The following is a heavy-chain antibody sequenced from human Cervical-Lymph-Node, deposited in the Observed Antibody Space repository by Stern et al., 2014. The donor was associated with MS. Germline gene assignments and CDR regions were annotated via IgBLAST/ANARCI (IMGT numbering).Heavy chain of an antibody. V-gene: IGHV2-5*02. CDR3: ARIDPDFGDYYFDY. CDR2: IYWDDDT. J-gene: IGHJ4*02. CDR1: GVSLTTSGVG. Sequence: ESGPTLVKPTQTLTLTCTFSGVSLTTSGVGVGWIRQPPGKALEWLALIYWDDDTRYNPSLRTRLTITRDTSRNQVVLTLTNMNPVDTATYFCARIDPDFGDYYFDYWGQGTLVAVSS. D-gene: IGHD4-17*01.